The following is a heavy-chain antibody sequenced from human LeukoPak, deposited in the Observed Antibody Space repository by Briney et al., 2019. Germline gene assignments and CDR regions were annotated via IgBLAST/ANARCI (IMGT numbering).Heavy chain of an antibody. V-gene: IGHV1-69*13. J-gene: IGHJ4*02. CDR2: IIPIFGTA. D-gene: IGHD3-22*01. CDR3: ARTEAGSTYYYDSSGYLGVQFDY. Sequence: GASVKVSCKASGGTFSSYAISWVRQAPGQGLEWMGGIIPIFGTANYAQKFQGRVTITADESTSTAYMELSSLRSEDTAVYYCARTEAGSTYYYDSSGYLGVQFDYWGQGTLDTVSS. CDR1: GGTFSSYA.